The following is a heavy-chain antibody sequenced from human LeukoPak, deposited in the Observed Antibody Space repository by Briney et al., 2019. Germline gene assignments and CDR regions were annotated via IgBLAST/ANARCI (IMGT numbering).Heavy chain of an antibody. CDR1: GFTVSSNY. CDR2: IYSGGST. Sequence: GGSLRLSCAATGFTVSSNYMSWVRQAPGKGLEWVSVIYSGGSTYYADSVKGRFTISRDNSKNTLYLQMNSLRAEDTAVYYCASHIVGATIHYFDYWGQGTLVTVSS. D-gene: IGHD1-26*01. CDR3: ASHIVGATIHYFDY. V-gene: IGHV3-53*01. J-gene: IGHJ4*02.